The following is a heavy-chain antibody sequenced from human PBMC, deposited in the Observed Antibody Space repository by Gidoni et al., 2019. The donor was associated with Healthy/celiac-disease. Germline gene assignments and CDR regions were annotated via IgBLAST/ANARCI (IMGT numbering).Heavy chain of an antibody. J-gene: IGHJ4*02. CDR3: ARVDYGDYYFDY. D-gene: IGHD4-17*01. V-gene: IGHV1-69*02. Sequence: QVQLVQSGAEVKKPGSSVKVSCKASGGTFSSYTISWVRQAPGQGLEWMGRIIPILGIANYAQKFQGRVTITADKSTSTAYMELSSLRSEDTAVYYCARVDYGDYYFDYWGQGTLVTVSS. CDR1: GGTFSSYT. CDR2: IIPILGIA.